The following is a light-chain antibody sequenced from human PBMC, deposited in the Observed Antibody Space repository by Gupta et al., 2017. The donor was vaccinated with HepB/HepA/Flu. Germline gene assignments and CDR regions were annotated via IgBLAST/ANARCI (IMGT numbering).Light chain of an antibody. J-gene: IGKJ4*01. V-gene: IGKV1-12*02. Sequence: GDRVTISCRASQDISSWLAWYQQKPGKAPKLLIYAASSLQSGVPSRFSGSGSGTDFILTISGLQPEDFATYYCQQYHTFPSFGGGTKVEMK. CDR3: QQYHTFPS. CDR2: AAS. CDR1: QDISSW.